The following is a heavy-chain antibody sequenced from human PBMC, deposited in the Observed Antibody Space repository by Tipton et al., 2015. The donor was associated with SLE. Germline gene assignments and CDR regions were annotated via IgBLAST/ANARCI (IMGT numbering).Heavy chain of an antibody. V-gene: IGHV4-61*09. CDR2: IYTSGST. CDR3: TRGAILLWFGD. J-gene: IGHJ4*02. CDR1: CGSISGSQDY. D-gene: IGHD3-10*01. Sequence: TLSLTCTVSCGSISGSQDYWTWIRQPPGRGLEWIGDIYTSGSTNSNPSLKSRVTISMATSRNQFSLKLTSVTAADTAVYYCTRGAILLWFGDWGQGTLVTVSS.